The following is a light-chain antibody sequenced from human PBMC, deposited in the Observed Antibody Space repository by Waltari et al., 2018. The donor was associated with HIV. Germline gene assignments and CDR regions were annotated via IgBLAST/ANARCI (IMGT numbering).Light chain of an antibody. CDR3: QQYNNWPPLMYT. V-gene: IGKV3-15*01. CDR1: QSVSSN. CDR2: GAS. J-gene: IGKJ2*01. Sequence: EIVMTQSPATLSVSPGERATLSCRASQSVSSNLAWYQQKPGQAPRLLIYGASTRATGIPARVSGSGSGTEFTLTISSLQSEDVAVYYCQQYNNWPPLMYTFGQGTKLEIK.